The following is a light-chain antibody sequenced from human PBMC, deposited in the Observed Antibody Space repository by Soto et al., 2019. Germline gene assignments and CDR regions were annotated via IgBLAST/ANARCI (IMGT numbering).Light chain of an antibody. Sequence: IQMTQSPSSLSASVGDRVTITCRASQSISKYLNWYQQKPGKAPKLLIYAASSLDSGVPSRFSGSGSGTDFTLTISSLQPEDFATYYCQQSYSAPPLTFGGGTNVEFK. CDR3: QQSYSAPPLT. CDR2: AAS. V-gene: IGKV1-39*01. J-gene: IGKJ4*01. CDR1: QSISKY.